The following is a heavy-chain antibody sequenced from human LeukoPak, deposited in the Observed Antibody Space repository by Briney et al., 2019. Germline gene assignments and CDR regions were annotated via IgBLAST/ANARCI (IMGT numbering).Heavy chain of an antibody. D-gene: IGHD6-25*01. CDR3: AKGVAARTDDY. V-gene: IGHV3-23*01. CDR2: ISGSGGST. CDR1: GFTFTNAW. Sequence: GGSLRLSCVDSGFTFTNAWMSWVRQAPGKGLEWVSAISGSGGSTYYADSVKGRFTISRDNSKNTLYLQMNSLRAEDTAVYYCAKGVAARTDDYWGQGTLVTVSS. J-gene: IGHJ4*02.